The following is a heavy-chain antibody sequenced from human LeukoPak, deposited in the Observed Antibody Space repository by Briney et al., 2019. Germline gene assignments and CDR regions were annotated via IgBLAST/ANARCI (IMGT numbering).Heavy chain of an antibody. J-gene: IGHJ4*02. CDR1: AGSFSGYY. D-gene: IGHD6-6*01. V-gene: IGHV4-34*01. Sequence: SETLSLTCAVYAGSFSGYYWSWIRQPPGKGLEWIGEINHSGSTNYNPSLKSRVTISVDTSKNQFSLKLSSVTAADTAVYYSARVWPSARYYFDYWGQGTLVTVSS. CDR2: INHSGST. CDR3: ARVWPSARYYFDY.